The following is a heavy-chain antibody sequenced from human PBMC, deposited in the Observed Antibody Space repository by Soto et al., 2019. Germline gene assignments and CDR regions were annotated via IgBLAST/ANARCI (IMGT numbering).Heavy chain of an antibody. CDR2: INQDGSGE. D-gene: IGHD3-16*01. Sequence: EVRLVASGGDLVQPGGSLRLSCAASGLTLSGYWMSWVRQAPGKGLEWVADINQDGSGEYNVDSVKGRFTMSRDNAKNPLYLFMHSLRAEDTAIYYCARVPSQESRYVWFDPWGQGTLVTVSS. CDR1: GLTLSGYW. CDR3: ARVPSQESRYVWFDP. J-gene: IGHJ5*02. V-gene: IGHV3-7*03.